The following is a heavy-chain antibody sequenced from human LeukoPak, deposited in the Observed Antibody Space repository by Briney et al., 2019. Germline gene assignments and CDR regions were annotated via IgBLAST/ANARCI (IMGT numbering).Heavy chain of an antibody. CDR1: GYTFTSYG. CDR3: AGGSDYYDSSGYYYPDFDY. J-gene: IGHJ4*02. CDR2: ISTYNGNT. V-gene: IGHV1-18*01. D-gene: IGHD3-22*01. Sequence: ASVKVSCKASGYTFTSYGISWVRQAPGQGLEWMGWISTYNGNTKYAQKLQGRVTMTTDTSTSTAYMELRSLRSDDTAVYYCAGGSDYYDSSGYYYPDFDYWGQGTLVTVSS.